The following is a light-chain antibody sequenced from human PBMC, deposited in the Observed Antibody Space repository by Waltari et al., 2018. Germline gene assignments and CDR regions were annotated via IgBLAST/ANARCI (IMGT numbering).Light chain of an antibody. CDR2: GAS. J-gene: IGKJ1*01. V-gene: IGKV3-20*01. CDR1: QSFINDF. CDR3: QQYGSSPT. Sequence: EIVWTQSPGTLSLSPGERATPSCRASQSFINDFLAWYQQTPGQAPRLLIYGASSRATGVPYRFTGSGSGTDFTLTISRLEPEDFAIYYCQQYGSSPTFGQGTKVEIK.